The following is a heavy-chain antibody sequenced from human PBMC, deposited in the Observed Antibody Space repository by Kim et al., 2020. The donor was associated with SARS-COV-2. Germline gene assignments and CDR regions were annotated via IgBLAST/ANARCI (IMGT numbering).Heavy chain of an antibody. D-gene: IGHD3-22*01. J-gene: IGHJ4*02. V-gene: IGHV3-30*18. Sequence: GGSLRLSCAASGFTFSSFGMHWVRQAPGKGLEWVAVISYDGSNKYFADSVKGRFTISRDNSKNTLFLLMNSLRAEDTAVYYCAKDDEGAYDSSGSLDYWGQGTLVTVSS. CDR1: GFTFSSFG. CDR2: ISYDGSNK. CDR3: AKDDEGAYDSSGSLDY.